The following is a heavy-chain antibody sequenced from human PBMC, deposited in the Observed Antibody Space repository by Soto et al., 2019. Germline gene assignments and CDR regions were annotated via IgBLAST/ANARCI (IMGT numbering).Heavy chain of an antibody. CDR3: ASIEETSDAPLVFSSCDP. J-gene: IGHJ5*02. Sequence: EVQVVESGGGLVQPGGSLRLSCAASGFSVSSNYMTWVRQAPGKGLEWVSVIYSDGSTYYADSVKGRLTISRHNAKNTLYLQMNSLRPQDTAMYHCASIEETSDAPLVFSSCDPWGQGTLVTVS. CDR1: GFSVSSNY. CDR2: IYSDGST. D-gene: IGHD6-6*01. V-gene: IGHV3-53*04.